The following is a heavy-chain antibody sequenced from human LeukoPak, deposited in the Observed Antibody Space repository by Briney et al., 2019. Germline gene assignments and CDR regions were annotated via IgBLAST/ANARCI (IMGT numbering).Heavy chain of an antibody. CDR2: ISSGSSTI. Sequence: HSGGSLRLSCAASGFTFTSYSMNWVRQAPGKGLEWVSYISSGSSTIYYADSVKGRFTISRDNAKNSLYLQMNSLRAEDTAVYYCARDDYGDYFFDHWGQGTLVTVSS. V-gene: IGHV3-48*01. J-gene: IGHJ5*02. CDR1: GFTFTSYS. CDR3: ARDDYGDYFFDH. D-gene: IGHD4-17*01.